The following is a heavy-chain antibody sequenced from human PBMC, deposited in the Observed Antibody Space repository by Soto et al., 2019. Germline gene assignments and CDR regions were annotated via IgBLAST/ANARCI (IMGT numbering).Heavy chain of an antibody. Sequence: QVQLVQSGAEVKKPGSSVKVSCKASGGTFSSYAISWVRQAPGQGLEWMGGIIPIFGTANYAQKFQGRVTITADESTSTAYMELSSLRSEDTAVYYWARESSLGYCSGGSCYDVWGQVTLVTVSS. CDR1: GGTFSSYA. V-gene: IGHV1-69*01. CDR2: IIPIFGTA. D-gene: IGHD2-15*01. J-gene: IGHJ4*02. CDR3: ARESSLGYCSGGSCYDV.